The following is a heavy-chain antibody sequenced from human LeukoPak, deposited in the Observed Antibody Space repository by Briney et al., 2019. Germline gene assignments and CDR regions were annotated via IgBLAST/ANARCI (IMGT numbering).Heavy chain of an antibody. D-gene: IGHD2-2*01. V-gene: IGHV3-21*01. J-gene: IGHJ4*02. CDR3: AKDLPAAYFDY. Sequence: GGSLRLSCAASGFTFSSYSMNWVRQAPGKGLEWVSSISSSSSYIYYADSVKGRFIISRDNAKNSLYLQMNSLRAEDTAVYHCAKDLPAAYFDYWGQGTLVTVSS. CDR2: ISSSSSYI. CDR1: GFTFSSYS.